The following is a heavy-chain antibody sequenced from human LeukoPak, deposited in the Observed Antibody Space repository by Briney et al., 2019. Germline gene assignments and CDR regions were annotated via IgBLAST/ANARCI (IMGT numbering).Heavy chain of an antibody. CDR3: ARGLGGWLRLFDY. J-gene: IGHJ4*02. CDR2: IYTSGST. V-gene: IGHV4-61*02. D-gene: IGHD6-19*01. Sequence: SETLSLTCTVSGDSISSGDYYWSWIRQPAGKGLEWIGRIYTSGSTNYNPSLKSRVTISVDTSKNQFSLKLSSVTAADTAVYYCARGLGGWLRLFDYWGQGTLVTVSS. CDR1: GDSISSGDYY.